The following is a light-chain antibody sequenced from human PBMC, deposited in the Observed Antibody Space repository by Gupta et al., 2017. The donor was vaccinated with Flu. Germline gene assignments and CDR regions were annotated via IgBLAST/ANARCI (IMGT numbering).Light chain of an antibody. J-gene: IGKJ1*01. V-gene: IGKV4-1*01. CDR2: WAS. CDR1: QSVLYSSNNKNY. Sequence: NCKSSQSVLYSSNNKNYLAWYQHKPGQPPKLLIYWASTRESGVPDRFSGSGSGTDFTLTISSLQAEDVAVYYCQQYYSTWGRFGQGTKVEIK. CDR3: QQYYSTWGR.